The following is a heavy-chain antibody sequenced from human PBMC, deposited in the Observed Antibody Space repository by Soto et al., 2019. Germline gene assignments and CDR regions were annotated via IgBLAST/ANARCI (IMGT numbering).Heavy chain of an antibody. J-gene: IGHJ3*02. CDR2: IYYSGST. D-gene: IGHD2-15*01. CDR3: AREVYCSGGSCSTGAFDI. V-gene: IGHV4-59*01. CDR1: GGSISSYY. Sequence: SETLSLTCTVSGGSISSYYWSWIRQPPGKGLEWIGYIYYSGSTNYNPSLKSRVTISVDTSKNQFSLKLSSVTAADTAVYYFAREVYCSGGSCSTGAFDIWGQGTMVTVSS.